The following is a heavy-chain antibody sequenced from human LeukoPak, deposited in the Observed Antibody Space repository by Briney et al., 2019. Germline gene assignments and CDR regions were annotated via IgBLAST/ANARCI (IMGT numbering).Heavy chain of an antibody. Sequence: GASVKVSCKVSGYTLTELSMHWVRQAPGKGLEWMGGFDPEDGETIYPQKFQGRVTMTEDTSTDTAYMELSSLRSEDTAVYYCATRPLYSSTPYYFDYWGQGTLVTVSS. CDR3: ATRPLYSSTPYYFDY. J-gene: IGHJ4*02. CDR1: GYTLTELS. V-gene: IGHV1-24*01. D-gene: IGHD6-13*01. CDR2: FDPEDGET.